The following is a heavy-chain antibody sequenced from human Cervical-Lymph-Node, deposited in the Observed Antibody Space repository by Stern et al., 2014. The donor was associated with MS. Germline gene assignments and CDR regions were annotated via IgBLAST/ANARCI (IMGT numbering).Heavy chain of an antibody. Sequence: QVQLVESGGGVVQPGRSLRLSCAASGFTFSSYGMHWVRQAPGKGLEWVAVIWYDGSNKYYADSVKGRFTISRDNSKNTLYLQMNSLRAEDTAVYYCARGVRPQYSSGWLSFGYWGQGTLVTVSS. D-gene: IGHD6-19*01. CDR1: GFTFSSYG. CDR2: IWYDGSNK. J-gene: IGHJ4*02. CDR3: ARGVRPQYSSGWLSFGY. V-gene: IGHV3-33*01.